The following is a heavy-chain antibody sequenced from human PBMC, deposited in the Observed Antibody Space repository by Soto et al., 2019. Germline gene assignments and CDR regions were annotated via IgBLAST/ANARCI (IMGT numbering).Heavy chain of an antibody. CDR3: ARSLDYGDYRYYFDY. D-gene: IGHD4-17*01. CDR1: GCTFSDYY. Sequence: GGSLRLSCAASGCTFSDYYMSWIRQAPGKGLEWVSYISSSGSTIYYADSVKGRFTISRDNAKNSLYLQMNSLRAEDTAVYYCARSLDYGDYRYYFDYWGQGTLVTVSS. CDR2: ISSSGSTI. V-gene: IGHV3-11*01. J-gene: IGHJ4*02.